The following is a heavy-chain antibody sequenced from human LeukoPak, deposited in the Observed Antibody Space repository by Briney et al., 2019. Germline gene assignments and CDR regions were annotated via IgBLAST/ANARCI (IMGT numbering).Heavy chain of an antibody. D-gene: IGHD4-23*01. V-gene: IGHV3-23*01. CDR2: VNEGGSRT. CDR1: GLTFSVSA. J-gene: IGHJ4*02. CDR3: KESVVTLDS. Sequence: SGESMRLSWAASGLTFSVSAMNWVSPAPAKGLGWVSTVNEGGSRTYYADSVTGRFTISIDNSRNTLYLQMNSLRVEDTAVYCAKESVVTLDSWGQGTLVSVSS.